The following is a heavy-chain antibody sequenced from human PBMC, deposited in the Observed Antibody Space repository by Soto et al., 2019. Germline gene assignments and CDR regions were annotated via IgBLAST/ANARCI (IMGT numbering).Heavy chain of an antibody. V-gene: IGHV3-64*04. Sequence: GSLRLSCAASGFTFGSYAMHWVRQAPGKGLEYVSAISSSGGSTYYANSVKGRFTISRDNSKNTLYLQMNSLRAEDTAVYYCAKAKFKPDYDFWSGYKSYYYGMDVWGQGTTVTVSS. CDR3: AKAKFKPDYDFWSGYKSYYYGMDV. D-gene: IGHD3-3*01. CDR2: ISSSGGST. CDR1: GFTFGSYA. J-gene: IGHJ6*02.